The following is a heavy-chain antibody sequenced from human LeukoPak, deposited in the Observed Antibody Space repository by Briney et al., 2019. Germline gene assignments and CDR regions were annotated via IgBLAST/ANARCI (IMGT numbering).Heavy chain of an antibody. J-gene: IGHJ4*02. CDR1: GYFFTSNYY. Sequence: SDTLSVTCNVSGYFFTSNYYCCWIRQPPEKVEEWIATIPHSGSTYYNQSLKSRVTISVETSKNQFSLKLSSVTAADTAVYYCARINTIMATFDYWGQGTLVTVSS. V-gene: IGHV4-38-2*02. D-gene: IGHD5-24*01. CDR3: ARINTIMATFDY. CDR2: IPHSGST.